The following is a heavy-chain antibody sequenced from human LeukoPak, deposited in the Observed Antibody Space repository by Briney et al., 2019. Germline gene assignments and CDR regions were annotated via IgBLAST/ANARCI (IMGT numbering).Heavy chain of an antibody. CDR2: ITGGGDTT. CDR3: ANRRCTSSGCYLEY. Sequence: SGGSLRLSCAASGFTFSSYAMSWVRQAPGKGLEWVSAITGGGDTTYYAHPVKGRFTISRDNSKNTVYLQMNSLRAEDTAVYYCANRRCTSSGCYLEYWGQGILVAVSS. CDR1: GFTFSSYA. V-gene: IGHV3-23*01. D-gene: IGHD2-2*01. J-gene: IGHJ4*02.